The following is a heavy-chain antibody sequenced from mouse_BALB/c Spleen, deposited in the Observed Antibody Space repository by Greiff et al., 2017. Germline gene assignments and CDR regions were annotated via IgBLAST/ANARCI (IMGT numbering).Heavy chain of an antibody. J-gene: IGHJ4*01. D-gene: IGHD2-3*01. CDR3: ARQDGYPYAMDY. V-gene: IGHV5-6*01. CDR2: ISSGGSYT. Sequence: EVKLMESGGDLVKPGGSLKLSCAASGFTFSSYGMSWVRQTPDKRLEWVATISSGGSYTYYPDSVKGRFTISRDNAKNTLYLQMSSLKSEDTAMYYCARQDGYPYAMDYWGQGTSVTVSS. CDR1: GFTFSSYG.